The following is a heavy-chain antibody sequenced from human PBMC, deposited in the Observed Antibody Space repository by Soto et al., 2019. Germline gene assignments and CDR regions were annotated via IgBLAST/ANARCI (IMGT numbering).Heavy chain of an antibody. D-gene: IGHD3-3*01. CDR3: ARVAISTIFGVVIRYYFDY. CDR2: IIPVFGTA. Sequence: SVKVSCKASGGTFSSYAISWVRQAPGQGLEWMGGIIPVFGTANYAQKFQGRVTITADESTSTAYMELSSLRSEDTAVYYCARVAISTIFGVVIRYYFDYWGQGTLVTVSS. V-gene: IGHV1-69*13. CDR1: GGTFSSYA. J-gene: IGHJ4*02.